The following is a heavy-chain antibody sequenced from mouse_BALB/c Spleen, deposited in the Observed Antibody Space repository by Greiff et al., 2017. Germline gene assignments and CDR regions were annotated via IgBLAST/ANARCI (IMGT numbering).Heavy chain of an antibody. CDR3: ARGLYDGYYYYAMDY. D-gene: IGHD2-3*01. Sequence: VKVVESGPGLVAPSQSLSITCTVSGFSLTGYGVNWVRQPPGKGLEWLGMIWGDGSTDYNSALKSRLSISKDNSKSQVFLKMNSLQTDDTARYYCARGLYDGYYYYAMDYWGQGTSVTVSS. V-gene: IGHV2-6-7*01. CDR1: GFSLTGYG. CDR2: IWGDGST. J-gene: IGHJ4*01.